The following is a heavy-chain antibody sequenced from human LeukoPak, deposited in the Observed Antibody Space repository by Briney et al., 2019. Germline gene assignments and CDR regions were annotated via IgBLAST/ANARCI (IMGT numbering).Heavy chain of an antibody. Sequence: GASVKVSCKASGYTFTSYYIHWVRQAPGQGLEWMGIINPSGGGTSYAQKFQGRVTMTTDTSTSTVYMELSSLRPEDTAVYYCARAQAGYSSSWDYFDYWGQGTLVTVSS. CDR3: ARAQAGYSSSWDYFDY. D-gene: IGHD6-13*01. V-gene: IGHV1-46*01. CDR1: GYTFTSYY. J-gene: IGHJ4*02. CDR2: INPSGGGT.